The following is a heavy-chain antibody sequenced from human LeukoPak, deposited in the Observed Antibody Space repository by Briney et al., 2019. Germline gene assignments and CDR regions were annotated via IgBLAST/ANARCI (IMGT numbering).Heavy chain of an antibody. CDR3: ARVLFDAPWGVLTAIDAFDI. CDR1: GFTVSSNY. V-gene: IGHV3-53*01. J-gene: IGHJ3*02. D-gene: IGHD3-9*01. CDR2: IYGGGST. Sequence: GGSLRLSCAASGFTVSSNYMSWVRQAPGKGLELVSVIYGGGSTYYADSVKGRFTISRDNSKNTLYLQMNSLRAEDTAVYYCARVLFDAPWGVLTAIDAFDIWGQGTMVTVSS.